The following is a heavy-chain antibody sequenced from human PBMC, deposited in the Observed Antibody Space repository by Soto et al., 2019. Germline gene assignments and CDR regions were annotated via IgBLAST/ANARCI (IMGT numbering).Heavy chain of an antibody. V-gene: IGHV2-5*02. CDR3: VQSRCGGDCLQSYSSHSYYGLDV. CDR1: GFSLSTTGVG. J-gene: IGHJ6*02. CDR2: IYWDDDK. Sequence: QITLKESGPTLVKPTQTLTLTCTFSGFSLSTTGVGVGWIRQPPGKALEWLALIYWDDDKRYNPSLKSRLTITKDTSKNQVVHQTTHMDPVDTATYYCVQSRCGGDCLQSYSSHSYYGLDVWGQGTTVTVSS. D-gene: IGHD2-21*01.